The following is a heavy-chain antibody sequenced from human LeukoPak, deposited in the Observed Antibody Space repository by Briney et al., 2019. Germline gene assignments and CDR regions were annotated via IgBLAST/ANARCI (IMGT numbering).Heavy chain of an antibody. CDR3: ARGIVGATHGTGSYFDY. J-gene: IGHJ4*02. D-gene: IGHD1-26*01. V-gene: IGHV4-34*01. CDR2: INHSGST. CDR1: GGSFSGYY. Sequence: SKTLSLTCAVYGGSFSGYYWSWIRQPPGKGLEWIGEINHSGSTNYNPSLKSRVTISVDTSKNQFSLKLSSVTAADTAVYYCARGIVGATHGTGSYFDYWGQGTLVTVSS.